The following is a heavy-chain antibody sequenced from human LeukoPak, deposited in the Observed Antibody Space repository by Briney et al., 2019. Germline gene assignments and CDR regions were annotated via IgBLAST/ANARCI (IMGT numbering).Heavy chain of an antibody. Sequence: PGGSLRLSCAASGFTFSSYAMSWVRQAPGKGLEWVSAISGSGGSTYYADSVKGRFTISRDNSKNTLYLQMNSLRAEDTAVYYCAKDLGYYDSSGYANLDYWGQGTLVTVSS. CDR1: GFTFSSYA. CDR3: AKDLGYYDSSGYANLDY. D-gene: IGHD3-22*01. CDR2: ISGSGGST. V-gene: IGHV3-23*01. J-gene: IGHJ4*02.